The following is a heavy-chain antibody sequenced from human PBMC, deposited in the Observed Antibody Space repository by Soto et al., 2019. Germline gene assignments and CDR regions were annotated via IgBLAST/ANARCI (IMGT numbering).Heavy chain of an antibody. CDR1: GGTFSSYA. Sequence: SVKVSCKASGGTFSSYAISWVRQAPGQGLEWMGGIIPIFGTANYAQKFQGRVTITADESTSTAYMELSSLRSEDTAVYYCARGVPVPIVVPAAIYYYYGMDVWGQGTTVTVSS. CDR2: IIPIFGTA. J-gene: IGHJ6*02. CDR3: ARGVPVPIVVPAAIYYYYGMDV. V-gene: IGHV1-69*13. D-gene: IGHD2-2*01.